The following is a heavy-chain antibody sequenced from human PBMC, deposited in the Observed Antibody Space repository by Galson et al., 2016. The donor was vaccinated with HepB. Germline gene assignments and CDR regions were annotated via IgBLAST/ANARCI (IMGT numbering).Heavy chain of an antibody. CDR3: VREEGQPTMVRGFDY. V-gene: IGHV3-30*04. Sequence: SLRLSCAASGFSFSSHAMHWVRQGPGKGLQWLAVISFDGRNNYYADSVKGRFTISRDNTKKTLSLQMNSLRVEDTAVYYCVREEGQPTMVRGFDYWGQGILVTVSS. D-gene: IGHD3-10*01. CDR1: GFSFSSHA. J-gene: IGHJ4*02. CDR2: ISFDGRNN.